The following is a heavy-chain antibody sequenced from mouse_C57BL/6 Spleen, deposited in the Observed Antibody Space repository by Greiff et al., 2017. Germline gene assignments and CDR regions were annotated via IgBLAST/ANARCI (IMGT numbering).Heavy chain of an antibody. V-gene: IGHV5-9-1*02. CDR3: TRDYGSYFDY. CDR1: GFTFSSYA. Sequence: EVMLVESGEGLVKPGGSLKLSCAASGFTFSSYAMPWVRQTPEKRLEWVAYISSGGDYIYYADTVKGRFTISRDNARNTLYLQMSSLKSEDTAMYYCTRDYGSYFDYWGQGTTLTVSS. D-gene: IGHD1-1*01. CDR2: ISSGGDYI. J-gene: IGHJ2*01.